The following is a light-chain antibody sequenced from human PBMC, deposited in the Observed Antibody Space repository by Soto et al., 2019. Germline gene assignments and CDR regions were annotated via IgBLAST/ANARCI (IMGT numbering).Light chain of an antibody. J-gene: IGLJ3*02. CDR3: QSYDSGLSGHWV. CDR2: DNT. Sequence: VLTQPPSMSGAPGQRVTMSCTGSSSNLGAGYDVHWYQRLPGAAPKLLIYDNTNRPSGVPNRFSGSKSGTSASLAITGLQAEDEADYYCQSYDSGLSGHWVFGGGTKLTVL. CDR1: SSNLGAGYD. V-gene: IGLV1-40*01.